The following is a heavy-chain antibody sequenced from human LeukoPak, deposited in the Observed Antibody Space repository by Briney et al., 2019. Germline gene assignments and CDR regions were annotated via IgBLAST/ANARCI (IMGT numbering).Heavy chain of an antibody. CDR1: RFSFSSYE. J-gene: IGHJ6*02. V-gene: IGHV3-48*03. Sequence: GGSLRLSCAASRFSFSSYEMNWVRQAPGKGLEWVSYISSSGGTTYYADSVRGRFTISRDNAKNLLYLQMNSLRVEDTAVYYCARDCSRTSCYLGIYYYGMDVWGQGTTVTV. D-gene: IGHD2-2*01. CDR2: ISSSGGTT. CDR3: ARDCSRTSCYLGIYYYGMDV.